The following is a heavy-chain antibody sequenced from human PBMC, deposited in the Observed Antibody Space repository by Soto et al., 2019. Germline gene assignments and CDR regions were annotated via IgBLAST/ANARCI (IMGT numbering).Heavy chain of an antibody. Sequence: GGSLRLSCAASGFTFSSYAMSWVRQAPGKGLEWVSAISGSGGSTYYADSVKGRFTISRDNSKNTLYLQMNSLRAEDTAVYYCAKVVEMATIRRYYFDYWGQGTLVTVSS. CDR1: GFTFSSYA. D-gene: IGHD5-12*01. J-gene: IGHJ4*02. V-gene: IGHV3-23*01. CDR2: ISGSGGST. CDR3: AKVVEMATIRRYYFDY.